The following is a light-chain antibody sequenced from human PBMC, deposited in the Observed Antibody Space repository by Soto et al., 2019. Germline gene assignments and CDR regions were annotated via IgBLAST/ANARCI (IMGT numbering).Light chain of an antibody. V-gene: IGLV2-14*01. Sequence: QSVLTQPASVSGSPGQSITISCTGTSTDVGGYKYVSWYQQHPGKAPKFMFYDVTSRPSGISNRFSGSKSGNTAFLIISGLQAEDEADYYCLSYTSSDTYVFGTGTKVTVL. J-gene: IGLJ1*01. CDR3: LSYTSSDTYV. CDR2: DVT. CDR1: STDVGGYKY.